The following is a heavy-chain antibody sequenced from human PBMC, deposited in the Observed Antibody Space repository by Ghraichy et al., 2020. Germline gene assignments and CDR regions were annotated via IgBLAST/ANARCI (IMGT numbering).Heavy chain of an antibody. V-gene: IGHV3-23*01. CDR1: GFTFSSYA. Sequence: GESLNISCAASGFTFSSYAMSWVRQAPGKGLEWVSAISGSGGSTYYADSVKGRFTISRDNSKNTLYLQMNSLRAEDTAVYYCAKDGGWIKTLFDYWGQGTLVTVSS. J-gene: IGHJ4*02. D-gene: IGHD6-19*01. CDR2: ISGSGGST. CDR3: AKDGGWIKTLFDY.